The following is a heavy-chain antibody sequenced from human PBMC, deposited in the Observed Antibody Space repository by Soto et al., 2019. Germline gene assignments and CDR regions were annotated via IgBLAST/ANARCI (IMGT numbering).Heavy chain of an antibody. V-gene: IGHV4-34*01. CDR1: GGSFSGYY. CDR2: INHSGST. J-gene: IGHJ3*02. CDR3: ARETETYCSSTEAAFDI. D-gene: IGHD6-6*01. Sequence: QVQLQQWGAGLLKPSETLSLTCAVYGGSFSGYYWSWIRQPPGKGLEWRGEINHSGSTHYTPSRKSRVSISVDPSNNQVSLKLCSVTAADTAVYYCARETETYCSSTEAAFDIWGQGTMVTV.